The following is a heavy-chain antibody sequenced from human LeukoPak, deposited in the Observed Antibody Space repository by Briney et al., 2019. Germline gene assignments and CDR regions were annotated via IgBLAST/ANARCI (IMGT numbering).Heavy chain of an antibody. D-gene: IGHD3-22*01. CDR3: ARASYYDSSGYSYFDY. J-gene: IGHJ4*02. V-gene: IGHV4-4*07. CDR2: IYTSGST. CDR1: GGSTSSYY. Sequence: SETPSLTCTVSGGSTSSYYWSWIRQPAGKGLEWIGRIYTSGSTNYNPSLKSRVTMSVDTSKNQFSLKLSSVTAADTAVYYCARASYYDSSGYSYFDYWGQGTLVTVSS.